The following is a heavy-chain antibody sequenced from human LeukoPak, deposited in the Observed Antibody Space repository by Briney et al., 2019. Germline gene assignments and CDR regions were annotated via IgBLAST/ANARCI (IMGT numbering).Heavy chain of an antibody. Sequence: GGSLRLSCAASGFTFSRYSMNWVRQAPGKGLEWVSSISSSNSYIYYADSVKGRFTISRDNAKNSLYLQMNSLRAEDTAVYYCAREYYYDSSGYYFGYWGQGTLVTVSS. CDR2: ISSSNSYI. CDR3: AREYYYDSSGYYFGY. V-gene: IGHV3-21*01. J-gene: IGHJ4*02. CDR1: GFTFSRYS. D-gene: IGHD3-22*01.